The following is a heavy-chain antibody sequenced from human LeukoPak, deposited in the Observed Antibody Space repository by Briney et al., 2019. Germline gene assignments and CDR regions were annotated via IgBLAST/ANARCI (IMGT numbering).Heavy chain of an antibody. CDR1: GGSISSYY. J-gene: IGHJ4*02. V-gene: IGHV4-38-2*02. CDR3: ARDSGSYYHFDY. CDR2: IYHSGST. D-gene: IGHD1-26*01. Sequence: SETLSLTCTVSGGSISSYYWSWIRQPPGKGLEWIGSIYHSGSTYYNPSLKSRVTISVDTSKNQFSLKLSSVTAADTAVYYCARDSGSYYHFDYWGQGTLVTVSS.